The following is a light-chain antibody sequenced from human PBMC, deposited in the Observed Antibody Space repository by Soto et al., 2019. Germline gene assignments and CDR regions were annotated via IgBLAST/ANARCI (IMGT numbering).Light chain of an antibody. V-gene: IGKV1-5*03. Sequence: DIQMTQSPSTLSGSVGDRVTITCRASQSISSWLAWYQQKPGKAPKLLIYKASSLESGVPSRFSGSGSGTELTLAISRLQPDDFATYYCQQYNSYPPFGQGTKVEIK. CDR3: QQYNSYPP. CDR1: QSISSW. CDR2: KAS. J-gene: IGKJ1*01.